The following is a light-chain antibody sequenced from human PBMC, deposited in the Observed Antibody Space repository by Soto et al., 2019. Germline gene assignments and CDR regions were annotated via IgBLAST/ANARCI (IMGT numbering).Light chain of an antibody. CDR3: QQYGSSST. V-gene: IGKV3-20*01. Sequence: EIVLTQSASTLSWSSGERATLSWRASQSVSSYLAWYQHKPGQAPRLLIYCASSRATGIPDRFSGSGSGTDFTLTISRLEPEDFAVYYCQQYGSSSTFGQGTKVDIK. CDR1: QSVSSY. CDR2: CAS. J-gene: IGKJ1*01.